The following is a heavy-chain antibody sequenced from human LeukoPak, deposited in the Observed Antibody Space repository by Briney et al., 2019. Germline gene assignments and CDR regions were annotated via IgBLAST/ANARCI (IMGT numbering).Heavy chain of an antibody. V-gene: IGHV3-9*01. CDR3: AKDMYSSGWYSQGLYYYYGMDV. J-gene: IGHJ6*02. Sequence: GGSLRLSCAASGFTFSSYAMHWVRQAPGKGLEWVSGISWNSGSIGYADSVKGRFTISRDNAKNSLYLQMNSLRAEDTALYYCAKDMYSSGWYSQGLYYYYGMDVWGQGTTVTVSS. D-gene: IGHD6-19*01. CDR1: GFTFSSYA. CDR2: ISWNSGSI.